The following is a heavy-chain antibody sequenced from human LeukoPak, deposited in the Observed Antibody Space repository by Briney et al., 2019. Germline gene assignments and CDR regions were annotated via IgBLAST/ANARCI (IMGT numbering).Heavy chain of an antibody. CDR3: ARDQISYYYGSGRGRAFDI. CDR1: GGSISSYY. Sequence: PSETLSLTCTVSGGSISSYYWSWIRQPPGKGLEWIGYIYYSGSTNYNPSLKSRVTISVDTSKNQFSLKLSSVTAADTAVYYCARDQISYYYGSGRGRAFDIWGQGTMVTVSS. CDR2: IYYSGST. J-gene: IGHJ3*02. D-gene: IGHD3-10*01. V-gene: IGHV4-59*01.